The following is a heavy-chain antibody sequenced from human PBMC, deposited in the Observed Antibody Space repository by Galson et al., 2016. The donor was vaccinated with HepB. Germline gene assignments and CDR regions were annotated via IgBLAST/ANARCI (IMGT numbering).Heavy chain of an antibody. V-gene: IGHV3-23*01. CDR3: AKGGGSTWYISPHFVDP. CDR1: GLTCSNYA. Sequence: SLRLSSAASGLTCSNYAMTWVRQAPGKGLKWVSSISGDTTTTYYADSGKGRFTISRDNSKNTFYLQMNSLRAVDTASYYCAKGGGSTWYISPHFVDPWGQGTLVTVSS. D-gene: IGHD6-13*01. J-gene: IGHJ5*02. CDR2: ISGDTTTT.